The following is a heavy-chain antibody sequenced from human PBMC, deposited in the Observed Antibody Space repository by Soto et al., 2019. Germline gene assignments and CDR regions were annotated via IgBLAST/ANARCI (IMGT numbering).Heavy chain of an antibody. J-gene: IGHJ6*02. CDR1: GGTFSSYA. V-gene: IGHV1-69*13. Sequence: GASVKVSCKASGGTFSSYAISWVRQAPGQGLEWMGGIIPIFGTANYAQKFQGRVTITADESTSTAYMELSSLRSEDTAVYYCATSGGGYCSSTSCYWGYYYYGMDVWGQGTTVTVLL. D-gene: IGHD2-2*01. CDR2: IIPIFGTA. CDR3: ATSGGGYCSSTSCYWGYYYYGMDV.